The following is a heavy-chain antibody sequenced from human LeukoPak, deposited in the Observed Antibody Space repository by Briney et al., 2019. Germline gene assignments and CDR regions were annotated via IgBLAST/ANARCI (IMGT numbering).Heavy chain of an antibody. D-gene: IGHD1-26*01. V-gene: IGHV4-39*01. CDR1: GGSISSSSYY. Sequence: SETLSLTCTVSGGSISSSSYYWGWLRQPPGKGLEWIGSIYYSGSTYYNPSLKSRVTISVDTSKNQFSLKLSSVTAADTAVYYCARQLWELLRVSVRFDPWGQGTLVTVSS. J-gene: IGHJ5*02. CDR2: IYYSGST. CDR3: ARQLWELLRVSVRFDP.